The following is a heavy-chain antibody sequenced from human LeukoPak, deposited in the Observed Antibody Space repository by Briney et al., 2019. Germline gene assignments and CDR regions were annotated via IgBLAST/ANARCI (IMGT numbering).Heavy chain of an antibody. CDR1: GFTFSSYA. V-gene: IGHV3-23*01. CDR3: ASRYDYGDYGEDY. D-gene: IGHD4-17*01. CDR2: ISGSGGST. J-gene: IGHJ4*02. Sequence: PGGSPRLSCAASGFTFSSYAMSWVRQAPGKGLEWVSAISGSGGSTYYADSVKGRFTISRDNSRNTLYLQMNSLRAEDTAVYYCASRYDYGDYGEDYWGQGTLVTVSS.